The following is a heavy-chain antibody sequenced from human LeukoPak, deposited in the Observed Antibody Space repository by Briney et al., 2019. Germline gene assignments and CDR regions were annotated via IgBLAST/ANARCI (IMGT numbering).Heavy chain of an antibody. J-gene: IGHJ5*02. CDR1: GLTFSSRW. V-gene: IGHV3-74*01. CDR2: IKPDGSST. CDR3: VPADLP. Sequence: PGGSLRLSCTASGLTFSSRWMHWVRQAPGKGLVWVSLIKPDGSSTNYADSVKGRFTISRDDAKNTLYLQMNSLRVEDTAVYYCVPADLPWGQGTLVTVSS.